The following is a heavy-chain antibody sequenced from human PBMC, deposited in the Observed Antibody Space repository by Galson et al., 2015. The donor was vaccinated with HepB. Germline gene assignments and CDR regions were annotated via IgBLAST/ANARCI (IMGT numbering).Heavy chain of an antibody. CDR3: ARDPRGTTNY. J-gene: IGHJ4*02. D-gene: IGHD1-1*01. V-gene: IGHV3-7*03. Sequence: SLRLSCAAXXFTXXXYWMSWVRQAPGKGLEWVANIKQDGSEKYYVDSVKGRFTISRDNAKNSLYLQMNSLRAEDTAVYYCARDPRGTTNYWGQGTLVTVSS. CDR1: XFTXXXYW. CDR2: IKQDGSEK.